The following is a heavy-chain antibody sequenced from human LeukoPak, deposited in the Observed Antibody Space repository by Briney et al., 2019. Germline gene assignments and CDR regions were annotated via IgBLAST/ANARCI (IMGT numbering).Heavy chain of an antibody. CDR3: AKDSSKYYDSSGYPIDY. Sequence: GGSLRLSCAASGFTFDDYAMHWVRQAPGKGLEWVSGISWNSGSIGYADSVKGRFTISRDNAKNSLYLQMNSLRAEDMALYYCAKDSSKYYDSSGYPIDYWGQGTLVTVSS. CDR1: GFTFDDYA. J-gene: IGHJ4*02. CDR2: ISWNSGSI. D-gene: IGHD3-22*01. V-gene: IGHV3-9*03.